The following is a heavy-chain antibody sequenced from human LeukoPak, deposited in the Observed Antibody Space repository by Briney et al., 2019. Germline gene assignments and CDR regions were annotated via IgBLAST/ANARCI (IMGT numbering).Heavy chain of an antibody. CDR1: GGSFSGYY. CDR3: AREPLYGSGKGNDY. D-gene: IGHD3-10*01. J-gene: IGHJ4*02. Sequence: PSETLSLTCAVYGGSFSGYYWSWIRQPPGKGLEWIGEINHSGRINYNPSLKSRVTISVDTPKNQFSLKLSSVTAADTAVYYCAREPLYGSGKGNDYWGQGTLVTVSS. V-gene: IGHV4-34*01. CDR2: INHSGRI.